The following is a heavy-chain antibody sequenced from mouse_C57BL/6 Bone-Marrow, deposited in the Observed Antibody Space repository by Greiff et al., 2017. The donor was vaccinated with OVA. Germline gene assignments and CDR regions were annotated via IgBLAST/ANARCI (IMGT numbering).Heavy chain of an antibody. D-gene: IGHD2-5*01. V-gene: IGHV1-64*01. CDR3: ARGGVYWSNCLDY. J-gene: IGHJ2*01. CDR2: IHPNSGST. Sequence: VQLQQPGAELVKPGASVKLSCKASGYTFTSYWMHWVKQRPGQGLEWIGMIHPNSGSTNYNEKFKSKATLTVDKSSSTAYMQLSSLTSEDSAVYYCARGGVYWSNCLDYWGQGTTLTVSS. CDR1: GYTFTSYW.